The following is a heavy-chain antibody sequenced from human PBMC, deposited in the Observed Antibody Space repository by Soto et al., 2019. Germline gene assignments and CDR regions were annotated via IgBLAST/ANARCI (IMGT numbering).Heavy chain of an antibody. CDR1: GGSFSGYY. V-gene: IGHV4-34*01. CDR3: ARASTYSSSWYVARWFDP. CDR2: INHSGST. J-gene: IGHJ5*02. Sequence: SETLSLTCAVYGGSFSGYYWSWIRQPPGKGLEWIGEINHSGSTNYNPSLKSRVTISVDTSKNQFSLKLSSVTAADTAVYYCARASTYSSSWYVARWFDPWGQGTLVTVSS. D-gene: IGHD6-13*01.